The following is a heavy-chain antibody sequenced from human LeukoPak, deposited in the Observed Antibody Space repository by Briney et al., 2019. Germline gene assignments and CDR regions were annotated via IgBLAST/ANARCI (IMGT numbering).Heavy chain of an antibody. D-gene: IGHD2-8*01. Sequence: ASVKVSCKASGDTFADYYIHWVRQAPGQGLEWMGWINRNSGGTKYAQKFQGRVTVTRDTSISTAYMELSRLRYDDTAVYYCARMYGGSPRFDPWGQGTLVTVSS. CDR3: ARMYGGSPRFDP. CDR1: GDTFADYY. CDR2: INRNSGGT. V-gene: IGHV1-2*02. J-gene: IGHJ5*02.